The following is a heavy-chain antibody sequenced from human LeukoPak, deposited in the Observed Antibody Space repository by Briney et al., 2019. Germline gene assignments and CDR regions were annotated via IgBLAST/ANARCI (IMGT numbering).Heavy chain of an antibody. Sequence: GGSLRLSCAASGFTFSSYDMRWVRQATGKGLEWVSAIGTAGDTYYPGSVKGRFTISRENAKNSLYLQMNSLRAGDTAVYYCARDPIVVVTATSYYFDYWGQGTLVTVSS. D-gene: IGHD2-21*02. J-gene: IGHJ4*02. V-gene: IGHV3-13*01. CDR3: ARDPIVVVTATSYYFDY. CDR2: IGTAGDT. CDR1: GFTFSSYD.